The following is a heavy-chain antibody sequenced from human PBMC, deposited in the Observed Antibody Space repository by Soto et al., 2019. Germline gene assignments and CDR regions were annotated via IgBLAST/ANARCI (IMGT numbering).Heavy chain of an antibody. V-gene: IGHV1-69*01. J-gene: IGHJ6*02. Sequence: QVQLVQSGAEVKKPGSSVKVSCKASGGTFSSYAISWVRQAPGQGLERMGGIIPIFGTANYAQKFQGRVTITADESTSTAYMELSSLRSEDTAVYYCASLMVRPAGYYYGMDVWGQGTTVTVSS. CDR3: ASLMVRPAGYYYGMDV. D-gene: IGHD3-10*01. CDR1: GGTFSSYA. CDR2: IIPIFGTA.